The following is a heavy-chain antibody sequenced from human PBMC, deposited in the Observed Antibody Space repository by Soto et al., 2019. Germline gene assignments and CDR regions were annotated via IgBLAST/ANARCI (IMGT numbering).Heavy chain of an antibody. CDR1: GFTFSSYT. J-gene: IGHJ4*02. V-gene: IGHV3-30-3*01. Sequence: QVQLVESGGGVVQPGRSLRLSCAAPGFTFSSYTMHWVRQAPGKGLEWVAVISYDGSDKYYADSVKGRFTISRDNSKNTRYLQMNSLRAEDTAVYFCARSWDYWGQGTLVTVSS. CDR2: ISYDGSDK. CDR3: ARSWDY.